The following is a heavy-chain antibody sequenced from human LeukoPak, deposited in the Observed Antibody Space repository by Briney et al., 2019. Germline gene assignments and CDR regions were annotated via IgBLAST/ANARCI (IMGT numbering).Heavy chain of an antibody. J-gene: IGHJ4*02. D-gene: IGHD6-19*01. CDR3: ASGDEAGYSSGWYAY. V-gene: IGHV1-18*01. Sequence: ASAKVSCKASGYTFTSYGISWVRQAPGQGLEWMGWISAYNGNTNYAQKRQGRVTMTPDPSTRTAYMALRSLRSDDTAVYYCASGDEAGYSSGWYAYWGQGTLVTVSS. CDR2: ISAYNGNT. CDR1: GYTFTSYG.